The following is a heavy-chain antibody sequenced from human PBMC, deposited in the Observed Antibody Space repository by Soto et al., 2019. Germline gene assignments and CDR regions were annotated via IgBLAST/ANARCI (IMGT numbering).Heavy chain of an antibody. CDR3: ARPGGGSRHVSRCYYPTINDALES. CDR2: TYPGDSDT. J-gene: IGHJ3*02. Sequence: GASLKISCKGSGYSFTSYWIGWVRQMPGKGLEWMGITYPGDSDTRYSPSFQGQVTISADKSISTAYLQWSSLKASDTAMYYCARPGGGSRHVSRCYYPTINDALESWGQGTMDSV. D-gene: IGHD3-22*01. CDR1: GYSFTSYW. V-gene: IGHV5-51*01.